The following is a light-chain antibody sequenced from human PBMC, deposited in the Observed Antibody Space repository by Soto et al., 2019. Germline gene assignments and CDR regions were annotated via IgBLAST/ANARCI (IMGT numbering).Light chain of an antibody. V-gene: IGKV3-15*01. J-gene: IGKJ1*01. CDR2: SAS. CDR1: QSVSST. Sequence: EIVMTQSPATLSVSPGERATLSCRASQSVSSTVAWYQQKPGQAPRLLIYSASTRATGVPARFSGSESGTEFTLTISSLQSEDFAVYYCQQYNDWPTTFGQGTKVDIK. CDR3: QQYNDWPTT.